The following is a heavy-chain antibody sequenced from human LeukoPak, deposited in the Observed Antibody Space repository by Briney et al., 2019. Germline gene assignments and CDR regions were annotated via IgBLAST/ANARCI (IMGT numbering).Heavy chain of an antibody. J-gene: IGHJ4*02. V-gene: IGHV3-23*01. CDR3: ARNFGGGDSSGPYY. CDR1: GFNFNTYG. Sequence: GGSLRLSCAASGFNFNTYGMSWVRQVPGKGLEWVSAISGSGGDTYYADSVKGRFTISRDNAKNSLYLQVNSLRAEDTALYYCARNFGGGDSSGPYYWGQGTLVTVSS. D-gene: IGHD3-22*01. CDR2: ISGSGGDT.